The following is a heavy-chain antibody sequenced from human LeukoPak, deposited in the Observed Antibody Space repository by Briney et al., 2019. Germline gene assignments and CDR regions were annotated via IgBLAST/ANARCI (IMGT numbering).Heavy chain of an antibody. CDR1: GDSLSSNIAA. Sequence: SQTLSLTCTISGDSLSSNIAAWNWLRQSPSRDLEWLGRTYYRSKWQTEYAVSLKSRLTITPDTSKNQFSLHLNSVTPEDTAVYYCARDVDPGADYWGQGTLLTVSS. V-gene: IGHV6-1*01. CDR2: TYYRSKWQT. D-gene: IGHD3-10*01. J-gene: IGHJ4*02. CDR3: ARDVDPGADY.